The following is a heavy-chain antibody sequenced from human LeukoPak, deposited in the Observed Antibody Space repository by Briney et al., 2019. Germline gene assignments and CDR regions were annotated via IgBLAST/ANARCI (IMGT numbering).Heavy chain of an antibody. J-gene: IGHJ5*02. D-gene: IGHD2/OR15-2a*01. CDR3: ARDAAVSTDWFDP. V-gene: IGHV4-4*07. Sequence: PSETLSLTCTVSGGSINSFYWTWIRQPAGKGLEWIGRIYSSGSTNFNPSLKSRVTMSVDTSKNQFSLRLSSVTAADTAVYYCARDAAVSTDWFDPWGQGTLVTVSS. CDR2: IYSSGST. CDR1: GGSINSFY.